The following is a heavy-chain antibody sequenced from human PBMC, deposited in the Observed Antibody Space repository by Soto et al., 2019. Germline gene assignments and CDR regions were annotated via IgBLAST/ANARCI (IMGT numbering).Heavy chain of an antibody. D-gene: IGHD3-22*01. Sequence: GGSLRLSCAASGFTFSTYSINWVRQAPGKGLEWVSYISSSSSTIFYTDSVKGRFTVSRDNAKNSLYLQMNSLRAEDTAVYYCVRPTYYYDSSGPPAYWGQGTLVTVSS. V-gene: IGHV3-48*01. J-gene: IGHJ4*02. CDR3: VRPTYYYDSSGPPAY. CDR1: GFTFSTYS. CDR2: ISSSSSTI.